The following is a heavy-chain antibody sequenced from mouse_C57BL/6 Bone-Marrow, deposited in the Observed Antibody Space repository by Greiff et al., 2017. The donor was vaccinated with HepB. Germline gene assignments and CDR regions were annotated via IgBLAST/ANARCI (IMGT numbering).Heavy chain of an antibody. J-gene: IGHJ3*01. V-gene: IGHV1-81*01. D-gene: IGHD2-3*01. Sequence: QVQLQQSGAELARPGASVKLSCKASGYTFTSYGISWVKQRTGQGLEWIGEIYPRSGNTYYNEKFKGKATLTADKSSSTAYMELRSLTSEDSAVYFCARPDGYYGWFAYWGQGTLVTVSA. CDR2: IYPRSGNT. CDR1: GYTFTSYG. CDR3: ARPDGYYGWFAY.